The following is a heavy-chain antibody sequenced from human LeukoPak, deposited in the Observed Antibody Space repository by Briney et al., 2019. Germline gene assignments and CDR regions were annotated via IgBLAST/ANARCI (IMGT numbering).Heavy chain of an antibody. CDR3: AKDLYGPRYGSSPRDAFDI. D-gene: IGHD3-10*01. CDR2: ISGSGGST. V-gene: IGHV3-23*01. Sequence: GGSLRLSCAASGFTFSSYAMNWVRQAPGKGLEWVSAISGSGGSTYYADSVKGRFTISRDNSKNTLYLQMNSLRAEDTAVYYCAKDLYGPRYGSSPRDAFDIWGQGTMVTVSS. CDR1: GFTFSSYA. J-gene: IGHJ3*02.